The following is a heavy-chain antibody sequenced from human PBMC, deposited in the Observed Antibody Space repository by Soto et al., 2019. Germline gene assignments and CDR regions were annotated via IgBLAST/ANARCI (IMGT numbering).Heavy chain of an antibody. Sequence: QVQLQESGPGLVKPSETLSLTCTVSGGSVSSGSYYWSWIRQPPGKGLEWIGYIYYSGSTNYNPSLKSRVTISEAPSKNHFSLKRSSVTAADTAVYSCARGYLLDYWAREPWSPSPQ. J-gene: IGHJ4*02. CDR2: IYYSGST. V-gene: IGHV4-61*01. CDR1: GGSVSSGSYY. CDR3: ARGYLLDY. D-gene: IGHD5-12*01.